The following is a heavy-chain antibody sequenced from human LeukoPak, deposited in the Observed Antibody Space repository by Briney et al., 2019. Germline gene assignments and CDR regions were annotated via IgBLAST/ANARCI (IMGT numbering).Heavy chain of an antibody. CDR1: GGTFSSYA. CDR3: VRSRAKWLRPTDFDY. V-gene: IGHV1-69*05. J-gene: IGHJ4*02. Sequence: SVKVSCKASGGTFSSYAISWVRQAPGQGLEWMGGIIPIFGTANYAQKFQGRVTITTDESTSTAYMELSSLRSEDTAVYYCVRSRAKWLRPTDFDYWGQGTLVTVSS. D-gene: IGHD5-12*01. CDR2: IIPIFGTA.